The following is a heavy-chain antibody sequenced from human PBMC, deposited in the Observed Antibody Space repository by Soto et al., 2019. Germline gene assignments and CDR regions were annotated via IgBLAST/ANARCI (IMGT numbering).Heavy chain of an antibody. CDR2: ISSSGSTI. J-gene: IGHJ4*02. Sequence: GGSLRLSCAASGFTFSSYEMNWVRQAPGKGLEWVSYISSSGSTIYYADSVKGRFTISRDNAKNSLYLQMNSLRAEDTAVYYCARVLRDSRSFDYWGQGTLVTVSS. D-gene: IGHD3-22*01. CDR1: GFTFSSYE. V-gene: IGHV3-48*03. CDR3: ARVLRDSRSFDY.